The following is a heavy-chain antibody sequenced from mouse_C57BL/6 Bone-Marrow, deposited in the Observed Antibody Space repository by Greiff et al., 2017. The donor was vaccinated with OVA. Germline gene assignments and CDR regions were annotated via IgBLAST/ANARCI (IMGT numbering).Heavy chain of an antibody. J-gene: IGHJ1*03. D-gene: IGHD2-3*01. Sequence: QVQLQQSGAELVRPGTSVKVSCKASGYAFTNYLIEWVKQRPGQGLEWIGVINPGSGGTNYNEKFKGKATLTADKSSSTAYMQLSSLTSEDSAVYFCARDGYGAYWYFDVWGTGTTVTVSS. V-gene: IGHV1-54*01. CDR1: GYAFTNYL. CDR2: INPGSGGT. CDR3: ARDGYGAYWYFDV.